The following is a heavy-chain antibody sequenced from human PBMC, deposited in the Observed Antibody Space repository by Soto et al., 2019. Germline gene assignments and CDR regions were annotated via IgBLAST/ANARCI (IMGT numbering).Heavy chain of an antibody. Sequence: GSCNASGGTFSTYTFSWVRQAPGQGLEWMGRIIPIFGTPYYAQKFQGRVTITADKSTSTVYMELSSLRSDDTAVYFCARGLECRGYCLDKPTWFAPSGQGTLVTVSS. CDR1: GGTFSTYT. V-gene: IGHV1-69*06. CDR2: IIPIFGTP. J-gene: IGHJ5*02. D-gene: IGHD2-15*01. CDR3: ARGLECRGYCLDKPTWFAP.